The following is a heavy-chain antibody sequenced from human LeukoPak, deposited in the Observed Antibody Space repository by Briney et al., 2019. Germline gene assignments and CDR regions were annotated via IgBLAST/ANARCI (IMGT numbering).Heavy chain of an antibody. CDR1: GGSFSGYY. CDR2: VNHSGST. CDR3: ARWGTYYYDSSGYYYDY. Sequence: SETLSLTCAVYGGSFSGYYWSWIRQTPGKGLEWIGEVNHSGSTNYNPSLKSRVTISVDTSKNQFSLKLSSVTAADTAVYYCARWGTYYYDSSGYYYDYWGQGTLVTVSS. D-gene: IGHD3-22*01. J-gene: IGHJ4*02. V-gene: IGHV4-34*01.